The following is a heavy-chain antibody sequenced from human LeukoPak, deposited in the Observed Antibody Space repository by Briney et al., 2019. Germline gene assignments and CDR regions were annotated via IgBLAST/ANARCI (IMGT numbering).Heavy chain of an antibody. J-gene: IGHJ5*02. V-gene: IGHV3-64D*06. D-gene: IGHD3-22*01. Sequence: TGGSLRLSCSASGFTFSSYIMHWVRQAPGKGLEYVSAISSNGGSTYYADSVKGRFTISRDNSKNTLYLQMSSLRGEDTAVYYCVKDDSYYYDSTTYVAWGQGTLVTVSS. CDR3: VKDDSYYYDSTTYVA. CDR2: ISSNGGST. CDR1: GFTFSSYI.